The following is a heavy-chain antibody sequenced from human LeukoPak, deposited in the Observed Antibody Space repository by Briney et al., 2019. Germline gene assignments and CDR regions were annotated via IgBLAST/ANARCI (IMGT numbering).Heavy chain of an antibody. CDR1: GDSVSSNSAA. J-gene: IGHJ5*02. CDR3: ARLYSSGWYL. Sequence: SQTLSLTCAISGDSVSSNSAAWNRIRQSPSRGLEWLGRTYYRSKWYSYSAVSVKSRIIINPDTSKNQFSLQLNSVTAADTAVFYCARLYSSGWYLWGQGTLVTVSS. D-gene: IGHD6-19*01. V-gene: IGHV6-1*01. CDR2: TYYRSKWYS.